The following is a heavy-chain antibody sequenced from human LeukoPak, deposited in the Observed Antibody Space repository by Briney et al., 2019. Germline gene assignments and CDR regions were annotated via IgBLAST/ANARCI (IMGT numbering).Heavy chain of an antibody. CDR1: GYTFTSYG. CDR3: ARVDYYDSSGSH. Sequence: ASVKVSRKASGYTFTSYGISWVRQAPGQGLEWMGWISAYNGNTNYAQKLQGRVTMTTDTSTSTAYMELRSLRSDDTAVYYCARVDYYDSSGSHWGQGTLVTVSS. CDR2: ISAYNGNT. D-gene: IGHD3-22*01. J-gene: IGHJ4*02. V-gene: IGHV1-18*01.